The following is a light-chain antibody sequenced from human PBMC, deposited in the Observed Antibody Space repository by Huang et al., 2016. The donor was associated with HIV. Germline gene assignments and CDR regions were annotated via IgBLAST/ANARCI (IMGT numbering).Light chain of an antibody. J-gene: IGKJ4*01. Sequence: DVVMTQSHVSLAVTPGEPASISCGVSQSLRHSNGYTYLDWYLQKPGQSPQLRIYLGSNRAAGVPDRFSGSGSGTDFTLEISRVEAEDAGVYYCMQALQTPLTFGGGTKVEIK. CDR1: QSLRHSNGYTY. CDR2: LGS. V-gene: IGKV2-28*01. CDR3: MQALQTPLT.